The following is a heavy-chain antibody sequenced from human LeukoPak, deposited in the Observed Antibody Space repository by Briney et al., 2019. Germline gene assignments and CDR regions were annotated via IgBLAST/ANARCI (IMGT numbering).Heavy chain of an antibody. CDR1: GYTLTAYY. CDR3: ARGYCSGGTCYLVENWLDP. Sequence: GASVKVSCKASGYTLTAYYIYWLRQAPGQGLEWMGRINPNSGGTDYAQNFQGRVTMTRDKSISTAYMELSRLRSDDTAVYYCARGYCSGGTCYLVENWLDPWGQGTLVTVSS. CDR2: INPNSGGT. D-gene: IGHD2-15*01. J-gene: IGHJ5*02. V-gene: IGHV1-2*06.